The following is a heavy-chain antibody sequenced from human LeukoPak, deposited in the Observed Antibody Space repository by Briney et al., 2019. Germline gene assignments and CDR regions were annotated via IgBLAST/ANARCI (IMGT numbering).Heavy chain of an antibody. CDR3: ARGQSKGSDY. Sequence: GASVKVSCKASGYTFTSYDVNWVRQATGQGLEWMGWMSPNSGNTGYAQKFQGRVTMTRNISISTAYMELSSLKSEDTAVYYCARGQSKGSDYWGQGTLVTVSS. CDR1: GYTFTSYD. V-gene: IGHV1-8*01. CDR2: MSPNSGNT. J-gene: IGHJ4*02. D-gene: IGHD3-10*01.